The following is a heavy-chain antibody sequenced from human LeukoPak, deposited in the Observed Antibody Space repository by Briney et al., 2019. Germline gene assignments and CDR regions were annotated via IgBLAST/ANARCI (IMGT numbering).Heavy chain of an antibody. Sequence: GRSLRLSCAASGFTFSSYAMHWVRQAPGKGLERVAVISYDGSNKYYTDSVKGRFTISRDNSKNTLYLQMNSLRAEDTAVYYCARDFFHDILTGNQPYYFDYWGQGTLVTVSS. V-gene: IGHV3-30-3*01. CDR2: ISYDGSNK. CDR3: ARDFFHDILTGNQPYYFDY. CDR1: GFTFSSYA. D-gene: IGHD3-9*01. J-gene: IGHJ4*02.